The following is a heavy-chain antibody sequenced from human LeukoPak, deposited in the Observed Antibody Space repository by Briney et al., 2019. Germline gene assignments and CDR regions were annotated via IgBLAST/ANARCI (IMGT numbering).Heavy chain of an antibody. CDR3: ARELYESYYYYYYGMDV. J-gene: IGHJ6*02. D-gene: IGHD3-3*01. Sequence: GGSLRLSCAASGFTVSSNYMSWVRQAPGKGLEWVSVIYSGGSTYYADSVKGRFTISRDNSKNTLYLQMSSLRAEDTAVYYCARELYESYYYYYYGMDVWGQGTTVTVSS. CDR2: IYSGGST. CDR1: GFTVSSNY. V-gene: IGHV3-53*01.